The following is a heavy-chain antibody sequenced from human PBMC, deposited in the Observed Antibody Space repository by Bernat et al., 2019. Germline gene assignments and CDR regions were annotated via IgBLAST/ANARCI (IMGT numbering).Heavy chain of an antibody. CDR3: ARLPTSVVVTAD. J-gene: IGHJ4*02. D-gene: IGHD2-21*02. CDR2: TRDKAKSYTT. CDR1: GFTLSDHY. V-gene: IGHV3-72*01. Sequence: EVQLVESGGGLVQPGGSLRLSCAGSGFTLSDHYMDWFRQAPGKGLEWVGLTRDKAKSYTTEYAASVKGRFTISRDDSGNSLYLQMNSLKSEDTAVYYCARLPTSVVVTADWGQGTLVIVSS.